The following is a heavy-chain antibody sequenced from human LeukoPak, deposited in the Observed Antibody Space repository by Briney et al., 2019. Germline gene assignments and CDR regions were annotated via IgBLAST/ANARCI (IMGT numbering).Heavy chain of an antibody. CDR3: AKSTLGYCSGGSCFHFDY. V-gene: IGHV3-23*01. D-gene: IGHD2-15*01. CDR1: GFTFSSYA. CDR2: ISGCGGST. Sequence: PGGSLRLSCAASGFTFSSYAMSWVRQAPGKGLEWVSAISGCGGSTYYADSVNGRFTISRDNSKNTLYLQMNSLRAEDTAVYYCAKSTLGYCSGGSCFHFDYWGQGTLVTVSS. J-gene: IGHJ4*02.